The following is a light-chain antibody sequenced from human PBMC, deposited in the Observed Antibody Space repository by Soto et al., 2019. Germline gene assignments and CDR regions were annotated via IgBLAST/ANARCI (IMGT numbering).Light chain of an antibody. J-gene: IGKJ3*01. CDR1: QGISSY. Sequence: AIRMTQSPSSLSASTGDRVTITCRASQGISSYLDWYQQKPGKAPKLLIYAASTLQSGVPSRFSGSGSGTDFTLTISCLQSEDFATYYCQQYYSYPVTFGPGTKVDIK. CDR3: QQYYSYPVT. CDR2: AAS. V-gene: IGKV1-8*01.